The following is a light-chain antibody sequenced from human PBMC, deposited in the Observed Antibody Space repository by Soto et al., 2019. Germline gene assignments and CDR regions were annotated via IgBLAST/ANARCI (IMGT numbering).Light chain of an antibody. V-gene: IGKV3-20*01. CDR3: QKYNSAPP. Sequence: EIVLTQSPATPSDSPGKRATLCCXASQSVSSTYLIWYQQKPGQAPRLLIYGASSRATGVPDRFSGSGSGTDFTLTISSLQPEDVATYYCQKYNSAPPFGQGTRLENK. CDR2: GAS. CDR1: QSVSSTY. J-gene: IGKJ5*01.